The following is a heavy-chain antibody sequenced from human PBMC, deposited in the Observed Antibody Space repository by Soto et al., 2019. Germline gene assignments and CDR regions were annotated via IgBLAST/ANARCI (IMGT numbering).Heavy chain of an antibody. Sequence: PVGSLRLSCVASGFTFSSYAMHWVRQAPGKGLEWVAVISYDGSNKYYADSVKGRFTISRDNSKNTLYLQMNSLRAEDTAVYYCARVLYGDYYYGMDVWGQGTTVTVSS. CDR3: ARVLYGDYYYGMDV. D-gene: IGHD4-17*01. J-gene: IGHJ6*02. V-gene: IGHV3-30-3*01. CDR1: GFTFSSYA. CDR2: ISYDGSNK.